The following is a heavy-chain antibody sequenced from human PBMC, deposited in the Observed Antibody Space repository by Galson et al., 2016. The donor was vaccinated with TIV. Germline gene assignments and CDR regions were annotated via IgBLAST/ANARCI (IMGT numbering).Heavy chain of an antibody. J-gene: IGHJ6*02. D-gene: IGHD5-18*01. CDR1: GGTFSSYV. CDR3: AKDRNTAFDTHYSYYGLDV. Sequence: SVKVSCKASGGTFSSYVIKWVRQAPGQGLEWMGEIIPMFGTANYAQKFQGRVTITADESTSTAYMELSSLSSDDTAVYYCAKDRNTAFDTHYSYYGLDVWGQGTTVIVSS. V-gene: IGHV1-69*13. CDR2: IIPMFGTA.